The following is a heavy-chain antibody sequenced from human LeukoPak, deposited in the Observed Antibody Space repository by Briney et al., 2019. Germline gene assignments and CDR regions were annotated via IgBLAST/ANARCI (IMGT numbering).Heavy chain of an antibody. D-gene: IGHD2-21*01. V-gene: IGHV4-30-2*01. CDR2: IYHTGST. J-gene: IGHJ6*02. CDR1: GASISSGGYS. Sequence: PSETLSLTCAVSGASISSGGYSWSWIRQPPGKGLEWIGCIYHTGSTHYNPSLKSRVTMSIDTSKNQFSLKLSSVTAADTAVYYCARDTSGDYYYGMDVWGQGTTVTVSS. CDR3: ARDTSGDYYYGMDV.